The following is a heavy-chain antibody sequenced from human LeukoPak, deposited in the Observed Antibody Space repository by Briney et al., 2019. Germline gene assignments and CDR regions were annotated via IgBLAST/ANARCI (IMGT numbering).Heavy chain of an antibody. J-gene: IGHJ4*02. CDR3: ARILGSNWNYGY. CDR1: GFTFSSYS. V-gene: IGHV3-21*01. Sequence: GGSLRLSCAASGFTFSSYSMNWVRQAPGKGLEWVSSISSSSSYIYYADSVKGRFTISRDNAKNSLYLQMNSLRAEDTAVYYCARILGSNWNYGYWGQGTLVTVSS. CDR2: ISSSSSYI. D-gene: IGHD1-7*01.